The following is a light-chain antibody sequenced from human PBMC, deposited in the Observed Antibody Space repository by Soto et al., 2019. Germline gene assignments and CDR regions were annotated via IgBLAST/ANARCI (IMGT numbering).Light chain of an antibody. CDR1: SSDVGGYNY. Sequence: QSALTQPPSASGSPGQSVTISCTGTSSDVGGYNYVSWYQQHPGKAPKLMIYEVSKRPSGVPDRFSGSKSGNTASLTVSGLQAEDEADYYCSSYAGRNNLGVVFGGGTKVTVL. J-gene: IGLJ2*01. CDR3: SSYAGRNNLGVV. V-gene: IGLV2-8*01. CDR2: EVS.